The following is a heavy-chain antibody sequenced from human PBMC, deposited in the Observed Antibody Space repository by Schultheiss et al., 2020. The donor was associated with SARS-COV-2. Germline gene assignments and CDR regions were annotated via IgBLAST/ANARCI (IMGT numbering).Heavy chain of an antibody. CDR1: GGSISSNSYY. CDR3: ARQYRLLWFGELYRDPYYFDY. V-gene: IGHV4-61*05. Sequence: SETLSLTCTVSGGSISSNSYYWGWIRQPPGKGLEWIGYIYYSGSTNYNPSLKSRVTISVDTSKNQFSLKLSSVTAADTAVYYCARQYRLLWFGELYRDPYYFDYWGQGTLVTVSS. J-gene: IGHJ4*02. CDR2: IYYSGST. D-gene: IGHD3-10*01.